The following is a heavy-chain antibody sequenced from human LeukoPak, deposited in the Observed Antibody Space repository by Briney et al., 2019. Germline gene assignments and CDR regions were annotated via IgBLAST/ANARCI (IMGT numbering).Heavy chain of an antibody. D-gene: IGHD6-19*01. CDR1: GFTFSSYA. CDR2: ISGSGGST. V-gene: IGHV3-23*01. J-gene: IGHJ2*01. Sequence: GGSLRLSCAASGFTFSSYAMSWVRQAPGKGLEWVSAISGSGGSTYYADSVKGRFTISRDNSKNTLYLQMNSPRAEDTAVYYCAKDRVAVAGSWYFDLWGRGTLVTVSS. CDR3: AKDRVAVAGSWYFDL.